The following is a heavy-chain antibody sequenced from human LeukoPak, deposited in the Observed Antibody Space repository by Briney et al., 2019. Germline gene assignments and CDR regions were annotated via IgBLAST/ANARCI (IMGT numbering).Heavy chain of an antibody. D-gene: IGHD6-19*01. Sequence: GRSLRLSCAASGFTFSTYNMNWVRQAPGKGLEWVSYISSSGSTIYYADSVKGRFTISRDNAKNSLYLQMNSLRAEDTAVYYCARVDSSGWYPDYWGQGTLVTVSS. CDR3: ARVDSSGWYPDY. CDR2: ISSSGSTI. V-gene: IGHV3-48*04. J-gene: IGHJ4*02. CDR1: GFTFSTYN.